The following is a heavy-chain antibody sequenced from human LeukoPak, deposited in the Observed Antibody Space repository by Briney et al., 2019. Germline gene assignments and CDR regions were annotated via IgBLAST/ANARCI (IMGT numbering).Heavy chain of an antibody. CDR3: AKCGAASRTTCQESAFDM. CDR1: GFTFSSYS. J-gene: IGHJ3*02. V-gene: IGHV3-21*04. CDR2: ISSSSSYI. D-gene: IGHD1-14*01. Sequence: PGGSLRLSCAASGFTFSSYSMNWVRQAPGKGLEWVSSISSSSSYIYYADSVKGRFTISRDNAKNSLYLQMNSLRAEDTAVYYCAKCGAASRTTCQESAFDMWGQGTMVTVSS.